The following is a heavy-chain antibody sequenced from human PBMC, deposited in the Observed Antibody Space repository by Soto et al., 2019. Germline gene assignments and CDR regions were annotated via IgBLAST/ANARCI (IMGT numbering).Heavy chain of an antibody. CDR3: AIRGYQYAFDI. J-gene: IGHJ3*02. D-gene: IGHD2-2*01. CDR2: ISSDGGDK. V-gene: IGHV3-30*03. CDR1: GFSFSNYG. Sequence: QLVESGGDVVQPGRSLRLSCAASGFSFSNYGMHWVRQAPGKGQEWVAVISSDGGDKYYADSVKGRFTISRDNSKNTLYLQMNSLRPEDTAMFYCAIRGYQYAFDIWGQGTMVTVSS.